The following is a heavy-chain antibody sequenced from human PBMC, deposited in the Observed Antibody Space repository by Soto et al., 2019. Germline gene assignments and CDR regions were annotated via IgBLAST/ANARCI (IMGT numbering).Heavy chain of an antibody. V-gene: IGHV3-23*01. CDR3: AKDIVVLPSAMGGCYFDY. CDR1: GFTFSSYA. Sequence: EVQLLESGAGLVQPGGSLRLSCAASGFTFSSYAMSWVRQAPGKGLEWVSAISGSGGSTYYADSVTGRFTISRDNSNNTLYLQMNSLRAEDTAVYDCAKDIVVLPSAMGGCYFDYWGRGTLVTVSS. D-gene: IGHD2-2*01. CDR2: ISGSGGST. J-gene: IGHJ4*02.